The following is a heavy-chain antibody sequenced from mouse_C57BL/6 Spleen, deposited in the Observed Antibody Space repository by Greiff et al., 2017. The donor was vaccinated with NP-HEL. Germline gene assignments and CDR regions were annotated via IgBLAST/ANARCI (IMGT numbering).Heavy chain of an antibody. D-gene: IGHD1-1*01. CDR2: IHPNSGST. V-gene: IGHV1-64*01. J-gene: IGHJ2*01. Sequence: VQLQQPGAELVKPGASVKLSCKASGYTFTSYWMHWVKQRPGQGLEWIGMIHPNSGSTNYNEKFKSKATLTVDKSSSTAYMQLSSLTSEDSAVYYCARKFATVVATDYWGQGTTLTVSS. CDR1: GYTFTSYW. CDR3: ARKFATVVATDY.